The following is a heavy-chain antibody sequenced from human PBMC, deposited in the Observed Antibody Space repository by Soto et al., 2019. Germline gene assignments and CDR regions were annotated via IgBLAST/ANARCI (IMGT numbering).Heavy chain of an antibody. CDR1: GDSVSSNSAA. J-gene: IGHJ3*02. D-gene: IGHD4-4*01. Sequence: QSQTLSLTCAISGDSVSSNSAAWNWIRQSPSRGLEWLGRTYYRSKWYNDYAVSVKSRITINPDTSKNQFSLQLNSVTPEDTAVDYCARAGAVTCRFDAFDIWGQGTMVTVSS. V-gene: IGHV6-1*01. CDR2: TYYRSKWYN. CDR3: ARAGAVTCRFDAFDI.